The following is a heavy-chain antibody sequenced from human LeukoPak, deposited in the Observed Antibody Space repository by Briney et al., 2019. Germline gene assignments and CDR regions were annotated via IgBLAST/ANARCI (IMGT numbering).Heavy chain of an antibody. V-gene: IGHV4-61*02. CDR1: GDSISSGSYY. CDR2: IYGSGRT. CDR3: ARGLPYGSGSYYKVEGWFDP. D-gene: IGHD3-10*01. J-gene: IGHJ5*02. Sequence: SQTLSLTCTVSGDSISSGSYYWSWIRQPAGKGLEWIGRIYGSGRTNYNLSLKSRVTISVDTSKNQFSLKLSSVTAADTAVYYCARGLPYGSGSYYKVEGWFDPWGQGTLVTVSS.